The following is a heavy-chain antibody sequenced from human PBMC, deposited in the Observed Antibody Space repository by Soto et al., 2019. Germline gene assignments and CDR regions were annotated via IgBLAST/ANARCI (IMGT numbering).Heavy chain of an antibody. Sequence: GGSLRLSCAASGFTFSSYAMSWVRQAPGKGLEWVSAISGSGGSTYYADSVKGRFTISRDNSKNTLYLQMNSLRAEDTAVYYCAKGSHYDSSGYYHYAGSDYWGQGTLVTVSS. CDR2: ISGSGGST. CDR1: GFTFSSYA. J-gene: IGHJ4*02. V-gene: IGHV3-23*01. D-gene: IGHD3-22*01. CDR3: AKGSHYDSSGYYHYAGSDY.